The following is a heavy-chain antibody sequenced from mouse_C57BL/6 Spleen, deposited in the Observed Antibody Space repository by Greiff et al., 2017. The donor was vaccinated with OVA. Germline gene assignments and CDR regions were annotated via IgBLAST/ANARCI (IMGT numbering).Heavy chain of an antibody. D-gene: IGHD1-1*01. CDR2: ISDGGSYT. Sequence: EVKLMESGGGLVKPGGSLKLSCAASGFTFSSYAMSWVRQTPEKSLEWVATISDGGSYTYYPDNVKGRFTISRDNAKNNLYLQMSHLKSEDTAMYYCARGRGTTVVASYYFDYWGQGTTLTVSS. CDR1: GFTFSSYA. CDR3: ARGRGTTVVASYYFDY. J-gene: IGHJ2*01. V-gene: IGHV5-4*03.